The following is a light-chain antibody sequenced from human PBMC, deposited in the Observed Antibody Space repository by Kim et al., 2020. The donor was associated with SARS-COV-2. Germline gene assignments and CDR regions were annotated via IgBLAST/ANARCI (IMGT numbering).Light chain of an antibody. J-gene: IGLJ3*02. V-gene: IGLV1-44*01. Sequence: QSVLTQPPSASGTPGQRVTISCSGSSSNIGSNTVNWYQQLPGTAPKLLIYSNNQRPSGVPDRFSGSKSGTSASLAISGLQSEDEADYCCAAWDDSLNGPVFGEGTQLTVL. CDR3: AAWDDSLNGPV. CDR2: SNN. CDR1: SSNIGSNT.